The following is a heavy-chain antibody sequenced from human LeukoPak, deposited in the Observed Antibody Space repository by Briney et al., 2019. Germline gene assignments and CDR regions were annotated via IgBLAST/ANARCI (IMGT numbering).Heavy chain of an antibody. V-gene: IGHV1-8*01. J-gene: IGHJ3*02. Sequence: ASVKVSCKASGYPFISYQINWVRQATGQGLEWMGWMNPNSGNADHSQRFRGRVAMTRKTSTNTAYLELSSLTSEDTAVYYCARTEYNGREAFDIWGQGTLLTVSS. CDR2: MNPNSGNA. D-gene: IGHD1-1*01. CDR1: GYPFISYQ. CDR3: ARTEYNGREAFDI.